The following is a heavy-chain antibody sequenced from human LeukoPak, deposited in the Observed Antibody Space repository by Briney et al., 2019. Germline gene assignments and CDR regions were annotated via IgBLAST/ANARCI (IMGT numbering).Heavy chain of an antibody. Sequence: SQTLSLTCTVSGGSISSGGYYWGWIRQPPGKGLEWIGSISYSGSTYYNPSLKSRVIIYVDRSKNQFSLKLRSGTAADTAVYFCARHGGGWEPILFDSWGQGTLVTVSS. CDR1: GGSISSGGYY. V-gene: IGHV4-39*01. CDR2: ISYSGST. D-gene: IGHD1-26*01. CDR3: ARHGGGWEPILFDS. J-gene: IGHJ4*02.